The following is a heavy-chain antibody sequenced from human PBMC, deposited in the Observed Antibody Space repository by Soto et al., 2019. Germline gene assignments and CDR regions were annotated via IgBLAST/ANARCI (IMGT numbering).Heavy chain of an antibody. J-gene: IGHJ6*02. V-gene: IGHV4-59*08. CDR1: GGSISSYY. Sequence: SETLSLTCTVSGGSISSYYWSWIRQPPGKGLEWIGYIYYSGSTNYNPSLKSRVTISVDTSNNQFSLKLSSVTAADTAVYYCARHSYYGSGNYYYYDMDVWGQGTTVTVSS. CDR3: ARHSYYGSGNYYYYDMDV. CDR2: IYYSGST. D-gene: IGHD3-10*01.